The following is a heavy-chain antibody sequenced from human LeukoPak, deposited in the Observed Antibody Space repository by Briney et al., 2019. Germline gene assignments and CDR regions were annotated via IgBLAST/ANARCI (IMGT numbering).Heavy chain of an antibody. J-gene: IGHJ3*02. V-gene: IGHV3-23*01. Sequence: GGSLRLSCAASGFTFSTYAMNWVRQALGKGLEWVSAVSGSGGSTYYADSVKGRFTISRDNSKNTLYLQMNSLKAADTAEYFCAQSLAGNSSQQAFDMWGQGTMVTVSS. CDR2: VSGSGGST. CDR3: AQSLAGNSSQQAFDM. D-gene: IGHD6-13*01. CDR1: GFTFSTYA.